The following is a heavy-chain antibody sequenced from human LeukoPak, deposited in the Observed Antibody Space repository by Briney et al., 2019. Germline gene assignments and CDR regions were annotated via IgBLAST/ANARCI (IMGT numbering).Heavy chain of an antibody. Sequence: GGSLRLSCAASGFTFSSYDMNWVRQAPGKGLEWVSYVSGSSSTIFYADSVKGRFTISRDNAKNSVFLQVNSLRAEDTAVYYCAREVTAVDYWGQGTLVTVSS. V-gene: IGHV3-48*01. J-gene: IGHJ4*02. CDR2: VSGSSSTI. CDR1: GFTFSSYD. D-gene: IGHD2-21*02. CDR3: AREVTAVDY.